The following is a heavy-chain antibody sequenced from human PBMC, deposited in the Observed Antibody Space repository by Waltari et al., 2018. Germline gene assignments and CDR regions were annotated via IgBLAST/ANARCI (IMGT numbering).Heavy chain of an antibody. CDR3: ARSQLLQGVFDF. CDR1: GGSLGIDY. Sequence: QVQLQESGPGLLKPSETLSLTCTVSGGSLGIDYWSWIRQPPGQGLEWIGYIYYSGSTNYNPSLKNRVAISLDTSKNQVSLRLNSVTAADTAVYYCARSQLLQGVFDFWGQGTLVSVSS. J-gene: IGHJ4*02. CDR2: IYYSGST. V-gene: IGHV4-59*08. D-gene: IGHD6-13*01.